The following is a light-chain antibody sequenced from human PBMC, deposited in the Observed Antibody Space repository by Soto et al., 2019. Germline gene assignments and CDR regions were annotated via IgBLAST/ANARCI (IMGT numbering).Light chain of an antibody. J-gene: IGKJ1*01. Sequence: EIVVTQSPATLSVSPGERATLSCRASQSVSSNLVWYQQRPGQAPRLLIYDASTRATGIPARFSGSGSGTEFTLTISSLQSEDFAVYYCQQSNNWPRTFGQGTRVDIK. V-gene: IGKV3-15*01. CDR1: QSVSSN. CDR2: DAS. CDR3: QQSNNWPRT.